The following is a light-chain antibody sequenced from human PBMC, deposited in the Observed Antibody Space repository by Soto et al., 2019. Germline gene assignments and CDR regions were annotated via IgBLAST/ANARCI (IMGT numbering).Light chain of an antibody. V-gene: IGKV3-20*01. CDR3: QQYGSSLAT. CDR1: QSVSSSY. CDR2: GAS. Sequence: EIVLTQSPGTLSLSPGDRATFFCWASQSVSSSYLAWYQQKPGQAPRLLIYGASSRATGIPDRFSGSGSGTDFTLTISRLEPEDFAVHYCQQYGSSLATFGGGTKVEIK. J-gene: IGKJ4*01.